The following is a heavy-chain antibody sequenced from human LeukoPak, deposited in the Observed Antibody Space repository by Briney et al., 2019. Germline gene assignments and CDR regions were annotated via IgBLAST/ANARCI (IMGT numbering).Heavy chain of an antibody. CDR1: GGSISSSSYY. J-gene: IGHJ4*02. D-gene: IGHD1-26*01. V-gene: IGHV4-39*01. Sequence: SETLSLTCTVSGGSISSSSYYWGWIRHPPGKGLEWIGSIYYSGSTYYNPSLKSRVTISVDTSKNQFSLKLSSVTAADTAVYYCARQPTSEPFFDYWGQGTLVTVSS. CDR2: IYYSGST. CDR3: ARQPTSEPFFDY.